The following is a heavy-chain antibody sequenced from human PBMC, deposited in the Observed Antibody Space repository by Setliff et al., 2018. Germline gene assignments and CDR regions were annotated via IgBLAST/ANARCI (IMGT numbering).Heavy chain of an antibody. V-gene: IGHV1-2*02. D-gene: IGHD3-9*01. Sequence: ASVKVSCKASGYIFRDYYIHWVRQAPGQGLEWMGWINPNSGGREYAEAFRGRVTMTGXXXNRTAFXGXXXXTSDDTAVYYCAGPFDVGPYPRPIDGLDLWGQGTRVTVSS. CDR3: AGPFDVGPYPRPIDGLDL. CDR2: INPNSGGR. J-gene: IGHJ3*01. CDR1: GYIFRDYY.